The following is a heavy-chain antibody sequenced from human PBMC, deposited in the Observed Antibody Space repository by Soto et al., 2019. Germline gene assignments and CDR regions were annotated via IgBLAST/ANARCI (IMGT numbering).Heavy chain of an antibody. J-gene: IGHJ5*02. D-gene: IGHD6-13*01. CDR3: TRDASRDSSARGWFDP. V-gene: IGHV3-21*01. CDR2: ISSNSAYI. Sequence: SXRXSCAASGFTFRXFTMNCVRQAPGKGLEWVSTISSNSAYIYYTDALRGRFNISRDNAKNSLHLQMNSLRAEEPAVYYCTRDASRDSSARGWFDPWGPGTLGTVSS. CDR1: GFTFRXFT.